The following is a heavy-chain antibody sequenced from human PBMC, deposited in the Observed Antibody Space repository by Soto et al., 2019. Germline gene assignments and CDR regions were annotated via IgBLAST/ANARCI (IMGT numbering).Heavy chain of an antibody. J-gene: IGHJ4*02. CDR1: GGSISSGGYL. CDR2: IYNNGRA. Sequence: TLSLTCTVSGGSISSGGYLWTWIRQHPGKGLEWIGYIYNNGRADHNPSLKSRLTMSLDTSMKQFSMKLFSVTAADTAVYYCARMKDHYRCNDFRGPRPLLTVST. CDR3: ARMKDHYRCNDF. V-gene: IGHV4-31*03. D-gene: IGHD3-16*02.